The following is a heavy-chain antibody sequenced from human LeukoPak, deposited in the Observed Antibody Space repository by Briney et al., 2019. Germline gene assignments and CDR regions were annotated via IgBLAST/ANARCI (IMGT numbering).Heavy chain of an antibody. D-gene: IGHD3-3*01. J-gene: IGHJ6*02. Sequence: ASVKVSCKASGYTFTGYYMHWVRQAPGQGLEWMGWINPNSGGTNYAQKFQGRVTMTRDTSISTAYMELSRLRSDGTAVYYCARAKKYYDFWSGYAGPNYYYYGMDVWGQGTTVTVSS. V-gene: IGHV1-2*02. CDR1: GYTFTGYY. CDR2: INPNSGGT. CDR3: ARAKKYYDFWSGYAGPNYYYYGMDV.